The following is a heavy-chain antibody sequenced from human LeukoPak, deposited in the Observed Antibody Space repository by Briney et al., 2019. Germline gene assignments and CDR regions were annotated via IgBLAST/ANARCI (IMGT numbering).Heavy chain of an antibody. CDR2: ISYDGSNK. Sequence: GGSLRLSCAASGFTFSSYAMHWVRQAPGKGLEWVAVISYDGSNKYYADSVKGRFTISRDNSKNTLYLQMNSLRAEDTAVYYCAKDTGGYQHYYYYYGMDVWGQGTTVTVSS. CDR3: AKDTGGYQHYYYYYGMDV. CDR1: GFTFSSYA. D-gene: IGHD2-8*02. J-gene: IGHJ6*02. V-gene: IGHV3-30-3*01.